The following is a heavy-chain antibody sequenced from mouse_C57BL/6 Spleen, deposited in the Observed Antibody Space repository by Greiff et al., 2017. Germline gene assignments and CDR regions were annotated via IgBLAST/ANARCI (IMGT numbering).Heavy chain of an antibody. CDR1: GYTFTSYW. J-gene: IGHJ3*01. CDR2: IHPSDSDT. V-gene: IGHV1-74*01. CDR3: ATLDGYYGKFAY. D-gene: IGHD2-3*01. Sequence: QVQLQQPGAELVKPGASVKVSCKASGYTFTSYWMHWVKQRPGQGLEWIGRIHPSDSDTNYNQKFKGKATLTVDKSSSTAYMQLSSLTSEDSAVYYCATLDGYYGKFAYWGQGTLVTVSA.